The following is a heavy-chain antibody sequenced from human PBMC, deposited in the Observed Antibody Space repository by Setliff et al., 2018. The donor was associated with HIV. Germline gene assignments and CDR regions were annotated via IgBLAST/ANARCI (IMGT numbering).Heavy chain of an antibody. J-gene: IGHJ4*02. V-gene: IGHV1-2*02. CDR3: TRVVSNWQSSDH. CDR2: INPNSGGA. Sequence: ASVKVSCKTSGHSFSGYFIHWVRQAPGQGLEWMALINPNSGGAQYAQKFQGRVTLTRDATLTTAYMELTDLRNEDTATYYCTRVVSNWQSSDHWGQGTLVTVSS. D-gene: IGHD6-13*01. CDR1: GHSFSGYF.